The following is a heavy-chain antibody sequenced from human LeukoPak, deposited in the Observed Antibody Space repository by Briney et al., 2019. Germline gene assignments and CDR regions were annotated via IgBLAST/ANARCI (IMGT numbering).Heavy chain of an antibody. CDR2: IYTGGST. J-gene: IGHJ2*01. Sequence: PSETLSLTCTVSGGSISSYYWSWIRQPAGKGLEWIGRIYTGGSTNYNPSLKSRVTMSVDTSKNQFSLKLSSVTAADTAVYYCVRSGGYCGATTCHVEYFDLWGRGTLVSVSS. V-gene: IGHV4-4*07. CDR1: GGSISSYY. CDR3: VRSGGYCGATTCHVEYFDL. D-gene: IGHD2-2*01.